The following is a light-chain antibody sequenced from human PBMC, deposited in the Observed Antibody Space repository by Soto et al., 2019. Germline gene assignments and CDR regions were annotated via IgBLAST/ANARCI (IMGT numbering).Light chain of an antibody. V-gene: IGLV2-23*02. J-gene: IGLJ1*01. CDR2: EVN. Sequence: QSVLTQPASVSGSPGQSITISCTGTSRDVGAYNLVSWYQHHPGKAPKLMIFEVNKRPSGVSNRFSGSKSGNTASLTISGLQAEDEADYSCCSYAGTNNYVFGTETKLTVL. CDR1: SRDVGAYNL. CDR3: CSYAGTNNYV.